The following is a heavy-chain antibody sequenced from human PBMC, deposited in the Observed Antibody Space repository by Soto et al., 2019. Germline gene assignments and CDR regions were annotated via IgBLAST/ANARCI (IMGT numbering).Heavy chain of an antibody. V-gene: IGHV3-33*01. J-gene: IGHJ4*02. CDR1: GFTFSSYG. CDR2: IWYDGSSK. Sequence: QVQLVESGGGVVQPGRSLRLSCAASGFTFSSYGMHWVRQAPGKGLEWVAVIWYDGSSKYYADSVKGRFTISRDNSKNTLYLQMNSLRAEDTAVYYCARESSLRQWLAPGGLDYWGQGTLVTVSS. CDR3: ARESSLRQWLAPGGLDY. D-gene: IGHD6-19*01.